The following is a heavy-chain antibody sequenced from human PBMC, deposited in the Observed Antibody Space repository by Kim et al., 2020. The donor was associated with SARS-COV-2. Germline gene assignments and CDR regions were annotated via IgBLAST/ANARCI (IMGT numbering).Heavy chain of an antibody. CDR3: ARLKDRRQPGFYYYGMDV. CDR2: IYPGDSDT. CDR1: GYSFTSYW. J-gene: IGHJ6*02. Sequence: GESLKISCKGSGYSFTSYWIGWVRQMPGKGLEWMGIIYPGDSDTRYSPSFQGQVTISADKSISTAYLQWSSLKASDTAMYYCARLKDRRQPGFYYYGMDVWGQGTTVTVSS. D-gene: IGHD1-1*01. V-gene: IGHV5-51*01.